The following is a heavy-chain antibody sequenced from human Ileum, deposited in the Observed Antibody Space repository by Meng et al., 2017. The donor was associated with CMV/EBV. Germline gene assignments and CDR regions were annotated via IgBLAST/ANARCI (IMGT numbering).Heavy chain of an antibody. J-gene: IGHJ2*01. CDR2: INHSGST. CDR3: ARGVGCSSTSCSLNWYFDL. CDR1: SFSGFY. Sequence: SFSGFYWSWIRQPPGKGLEWIGEINHSGSTNYNPSLKSRVTISVDTSKNQFSLKLSSVTAADTAVYYCARGVGCSSTSCSLNWYFDLWGRGTLVTVSS. D-gene: IGHD2-2*01. V-gene: IGHV4-34*01.